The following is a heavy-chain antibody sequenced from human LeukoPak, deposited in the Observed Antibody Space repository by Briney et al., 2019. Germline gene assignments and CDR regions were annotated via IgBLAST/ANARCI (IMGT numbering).Heavy chain of an antibody. CDR1: GGSISSGGYS. CDR3: ASSSWYDAFDI. Sequence: PSETLSLTCAVSGGSISSGGYSWSWIRQPPGKGLEWIGYIYHSGSTYYNPSLKSRVTISVDRSKNLFSLKLSSVTAADTAVYYCASSSWYDAFDIWGQGTMVTVSS. CDR2: IYHSGST. D-gene: IGHD6-13*01. V-gene: IGHV4-30-2*01. J-gene: IGHJ3*02.